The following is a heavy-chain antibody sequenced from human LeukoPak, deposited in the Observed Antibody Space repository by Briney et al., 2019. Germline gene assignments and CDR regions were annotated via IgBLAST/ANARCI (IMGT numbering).Heavy chain of an antibody. J-gene: IGHJ4*02. CDR1: GYTFTSYD. V-gene: IGHV1-2*02. CDR3: ARDGLYY. CDR2: MNPNSGGT. Sequence: ASVKVSCKASGYTFTSYDINWVRQATGQGLEWMGWMNPNSGGTNYAQKFQGRVTMTRDTSISTAYMELSRLRSDDTAVYYCARDGLYYWGQGTLVTVSS.